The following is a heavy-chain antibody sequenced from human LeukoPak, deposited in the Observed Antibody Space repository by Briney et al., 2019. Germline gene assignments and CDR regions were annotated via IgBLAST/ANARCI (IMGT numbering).Heavy chain of an antibody. CDR3: ASCSPFLIYFLY. J-gene: IGHJ4*02. CDR1: GFTFSTYV. V-gene: IGHV3-23*01. D-gene: IGHD3-9*01. Sequence: PGGSLRLSCAASGFTFSTYVMNWFRQAPGKGLEWVSTISVGAEYIFYADSVKGRFTISRDDSNNALYLQMHSLRAEDTALYYCASCSPFLIYFLYWCQGTLVTVSS. CDR2: ISVGAEYI.